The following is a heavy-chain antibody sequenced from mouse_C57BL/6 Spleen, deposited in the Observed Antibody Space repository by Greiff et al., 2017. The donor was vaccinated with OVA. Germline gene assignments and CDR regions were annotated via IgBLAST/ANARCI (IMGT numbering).Heavy chain of an antibody. J-gene: IGHJ2*01. CDR1: GYTFTSYW. V-gene: IGHV1-53*01. CDR3: ARCSFGYYVYFDY. CDR2: INPSNGGS. D-gene: IGHD2-3*01. Sequence: QVQLQQPGTELVKPGASVKLSCKASGYTFTSYWMHWVQQRPGQGLEWIGNINPSNGGSNSNETFKSKATLTVDKSSSTAYMQLSSLTSKDSAVYYCARCSFGYYVYFDYWGQGTTLTVSS.